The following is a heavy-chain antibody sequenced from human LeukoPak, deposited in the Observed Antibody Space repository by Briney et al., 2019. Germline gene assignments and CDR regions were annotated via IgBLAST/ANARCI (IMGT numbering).Heavy chain of an antibody. CDR2: IYHSGST. V-gene: IGHV4-38-2*02. Sequence: SETLSLTCTVSGYSISSGYYWGWIRQPPGKGLEWIGSIYHSGSTYYNPSLKSRVTISVDTSKNQFSLKLSSVTAADTAVYYCASLDFGYDSSDSEVFAYWGQGTLVTVSS. D-gene: IGHD3-22*01. J-gene: IGHJ4*02. CDR3: ASLDFGYDSSDSEVFAY. CDR1: GYSISSGYY.